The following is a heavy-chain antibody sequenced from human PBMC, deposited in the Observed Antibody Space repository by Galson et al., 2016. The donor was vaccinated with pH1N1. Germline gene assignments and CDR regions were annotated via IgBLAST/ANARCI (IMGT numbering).Heavy chain of an antibody. CDR2: IYWNDDK. CDR1: GFSLSTSGVG. Sequence: PALVKPTQTLTLTRTFSGFSLSTSGVGVGWIRQPPGKALEWLALIYWNDDKRYSPSLKSRLTITKDTSKNQVVLTMTNMDPVDTATYYCARGLYGDYVGWFYPWGQGTLVTVSS. J-gene: IGHJ5*02. CDR3: ARGLYGDYVGWFYP. D-gene: IGHD4-17*01. V-gene: IGHV2-5*01.